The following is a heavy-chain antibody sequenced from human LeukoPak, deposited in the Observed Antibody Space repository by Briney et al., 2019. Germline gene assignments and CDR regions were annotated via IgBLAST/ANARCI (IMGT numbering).Heavy chain of an antibody. CDR3: ARDEGDRITIVRENYHYYMDV. CDR1: GFTFSSYW. CDR2: IKQDGSEK. Sequence: GGSLRLSCAASGFTFSSYWMIWVRQAPGKGLEWVANIKQDGSEKYYVDSVKGRFTISRDNAKNSLYLQMNSLRAEDTAVYYCARDEGDRITIVRENYHYYMDVWGKGTTVTVSS. V-gene: IGHV3-7*01. J-gene: IGHJ6*03. D-gene: IGHD3-10*01.